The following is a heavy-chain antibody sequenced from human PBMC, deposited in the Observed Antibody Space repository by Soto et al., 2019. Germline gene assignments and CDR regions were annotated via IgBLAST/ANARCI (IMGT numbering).Heavy chain of an antibody. CDR2: ISYRGSD. CDR1: EGSSINVGCY. V-gene: IGHV4-31*02. CDR3: AGTCGGGSCGGHAWFDI. D-gene: IGHD2-15*01. J-gene: IGHJ5*02. Sequence: TVAEGSSINVGCYWSCIRQHPGKGLEWIAYISYRGSDYYNPSLKSRVTISVDTSKNQFSLNLRSVTAADTAVYYCAGTCGGGSCGGHAWFDIWGQGALVTVSS.